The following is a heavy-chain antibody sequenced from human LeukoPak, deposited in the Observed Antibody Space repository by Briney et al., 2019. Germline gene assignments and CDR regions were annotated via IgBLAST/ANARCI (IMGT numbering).Heavy chain of an antibody. CDR2: IYHGGTI. J-gene: IGHJ4*02. Sequence: GGSLRLSCAASGFTFSSYWMSWVRQAPGKGLECVSLIYHGGTIYYADSVKGRFTISRDNAKNSLYLQMNSLRAEDTAVYYCARDLGGYLDYWGQGTLVTVSS. CDR1: GFTFSSYW. V-gene: IGHV3-66*01. CDR3: ARDLGGYLDY.